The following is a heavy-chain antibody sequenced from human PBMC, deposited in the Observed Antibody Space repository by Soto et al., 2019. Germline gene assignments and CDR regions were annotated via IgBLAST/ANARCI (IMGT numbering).Heavy chain of an antibody. D-gene: IGHD6-6*01. V-gene: IGHV4-34*01. J-gene: IGHJ4*02. CDR2: INHSGST. CDR1: GGSFSGYY. CDR3: ESRIAARTVDY. Sequence: SETLSLTCAVYGGSFSGYYWSWIRQPPGKGLEWIGEINHSGSTNYNPSLKSRVTISVDTSKNQFSLKLSSVTAADTAVYYCESRIAARTVDYWGQGTLVTVSS.